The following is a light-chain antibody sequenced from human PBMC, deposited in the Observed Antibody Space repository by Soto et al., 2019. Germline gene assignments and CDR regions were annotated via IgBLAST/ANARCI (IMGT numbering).Light chain of an antibody. CDR1: QDIRSY. CDR2: DAS. Sequence: DIQMTQSPSSLSAFVGDRVTITCQASQDIRSYLNWYQQKPGKAPKIVIYDASNLETGVPSRFSGSGSGTDFTSTIRSLHPEDFATYYCQQYANLPPTFGQGTKLEIK. V-gene: IGKV1-33*01. CDR3: QQYANLPPT. J-gene: IGKJ2*01.